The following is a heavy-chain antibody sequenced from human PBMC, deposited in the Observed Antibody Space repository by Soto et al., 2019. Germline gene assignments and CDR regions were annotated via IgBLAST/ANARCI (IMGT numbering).Heavy chain of an antibody. CDR2: ISSSSSYI. J-gene: IGHJ4*02. CDR3: AREPSGYSGNY. D-gene: IGHD3-22*01. Sequence: GGSLRLSCAASGVTFSSYSMNWVRQAPGKGLEWVSSISSSSSYIYYADSVKGRFTISRDNAKNSLYLQMNSLRAEDTAVYYCAREPSGYSGNYWGQGTLVTVSS. V-gene: IGHV3-21*01. CDR1: GVTFSSYS.